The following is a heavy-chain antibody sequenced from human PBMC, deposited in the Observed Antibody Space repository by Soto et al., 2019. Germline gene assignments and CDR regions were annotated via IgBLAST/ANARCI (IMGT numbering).Heavy chain of an antibody. V-gene: IGHV3-23*01. D-gene: IGHD4-17*01. CDR1: GFTFSSYI. CDR2: ISGSAGSTST. Sequence: GGSLRLSCAASGFTFSSYIMSWVRQAPGKGLEWVSAISGSAGSTSTYYADSVKGRFTISRDNSQNTLYLHVSSLRAEATAVYYCAKGRHYGGNYRDYWGQGTLVTVSS. CDR3: AKGRHYGGNYRDY. J-gene: IGHJ4*02.